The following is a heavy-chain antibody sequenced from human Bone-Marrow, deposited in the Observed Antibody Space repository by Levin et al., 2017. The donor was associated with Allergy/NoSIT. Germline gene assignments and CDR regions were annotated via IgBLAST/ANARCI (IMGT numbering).Heavy chain of an antibody. V-gene: IGHV4-39*07. J-gene: IGHJ4*02. Sequence: PGGSLRLSCTVSGGSISSSTHYWGWVRQPPGRGLEWVGSIYYTGPSYYNPSLKSRVTISVDRSKNQFSLKLTAVTAADTAVYYCAREADLIGARAPFDYWGRGTLVTVSS. CDR3: AREADLIGARAPFDY. CDR2: IYYTGPS. D-gene: IGHD6-6*01. CDR1: GGSISSSTHY.